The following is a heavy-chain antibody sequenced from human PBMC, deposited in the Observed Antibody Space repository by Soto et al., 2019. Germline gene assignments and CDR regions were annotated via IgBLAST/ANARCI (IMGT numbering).Heavy chain of an antibody. J-gene: IGHJ6*02. CDR3: ARRITMIVDYYGMDV. CDR2: IIPIFGTA. V-gene: IGHV1-69*13. Sequence: SVKVSCKASGGTFSSYAISWVLQAPGQGLEWMGGIIPIFGTANYAQKFQGRVTITADESTSTAYMELSSLRSEDTAVYYCARRITMIVDYYGMDVWGQGTTVTVSS. D-gene: IGHD3-22*01. CDR1: GGTFSSYA.